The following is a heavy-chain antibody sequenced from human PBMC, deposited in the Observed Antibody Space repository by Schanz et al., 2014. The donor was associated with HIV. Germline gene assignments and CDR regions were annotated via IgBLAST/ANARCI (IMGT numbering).Heavy chain of an antibody. Sequence: EVQLLESGGGLLHPGGSLRLSCAASGFTFNSYAMNALSWVRQAPGRGLEWVSDIRGGAGGTYYADSVKGRFTISRDNSKSTLYLQMNRLRAEDTAVYYCAKDRAPGIEVAGTFDNWGQGILVTVSS. CDR3: AKDRAPGIEVAGTFDN. CDR1: GFTFNSYA. J-gene: IGHJ4*02. D-gene: IGHD6-19*01. CDR2: IRGGAGGT. V-gene: IGHV3-23*01.